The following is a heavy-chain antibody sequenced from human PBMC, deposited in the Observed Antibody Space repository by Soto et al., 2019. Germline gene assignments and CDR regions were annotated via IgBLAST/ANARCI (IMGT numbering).Heavy chain of an antibody. CDR1: GFTFSSYA. CDR3: AKGATVSTTVTTLTPPDL. D-gene: IGHD4-17*01. Sequence: EVQLLESGGGLVQPGGSLRLSCAASGFTFSSYAMSWVRQAPGKGLEWVSAISGSGGSTYYADSVKGRFTISRDNSKNTLDLQMNSLRAEDTAVYYCAKGATVSTTVTTLTPPDLWGRGTLVTFSS. V-gene: IGHV3-23*01. CDR2: ISGSGGST. J-gene: IGHJ2*01.